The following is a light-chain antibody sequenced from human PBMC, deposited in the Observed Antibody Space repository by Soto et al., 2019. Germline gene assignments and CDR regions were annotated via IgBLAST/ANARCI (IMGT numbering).Light chain of an antibody. CDR1: SPNIGAGYD. J-gene: IGLJ3*02. Sequence: QSVLTQPPSVSGAPGKRVPISCTGSSPNIGAGYDVHWYQQLPGTAPKLLIYGNSNRPSGVPDRFSGSKSGTSASLAITGLQAEDEADYYCQSYDSSLSGSVFGGGTKLTVL. CDR3: QSYDSSLSGSV. CDR2: GNS. V-gene: IGLV1-40*01.